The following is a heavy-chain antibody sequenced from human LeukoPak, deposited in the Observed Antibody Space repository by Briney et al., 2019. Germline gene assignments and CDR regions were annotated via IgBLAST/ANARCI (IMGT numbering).Heavy chain of an antibody. CDR2: IYISGST. J-gene: IGHJ6*03. CDR1: GGSISSGSYY. D-gene: IGHD6-6*01. CDR3: ARVVRAARPGDYDYYYMDV. Sequence: PSETLSLTCTVSGGSISSGSYYWSWIRQPAGKGLEWIGRIYISGSTNYNPSLKCRVTISVDTSKNQFSLKLSSVTAADTAVYYCARVVRAARPGDYDYYYMDVWGKGTTVTVSS. V-gene: IGHV4-61*02.